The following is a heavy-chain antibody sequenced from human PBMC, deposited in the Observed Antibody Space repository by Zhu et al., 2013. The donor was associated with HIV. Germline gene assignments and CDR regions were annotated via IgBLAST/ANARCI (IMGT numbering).Heavy chain of an antibody. Sequence: VQLVQSGAEVKKPGSSLKVSCKASGGTLSSYAINWVRLAPGQGLEWMGWIIPFFGITNYAQKLGDRVTISADESTSTAYIELNRLRSGDTAIYYCARAGFENKRPGGYWAQGTLLTVSS. CDR2: IIPFFGIT. V-gene: IGHV1-69*13. CDR3: ARAGFENKRPGGY. J-gene: IGHJ4*02. CDR1: GGTLSSYA.